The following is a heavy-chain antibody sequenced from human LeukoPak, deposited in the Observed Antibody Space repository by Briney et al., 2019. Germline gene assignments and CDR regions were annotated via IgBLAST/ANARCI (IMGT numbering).Heavy chain of an antibody. CDR2: TYASGSA. CDR3: ASARTTAFMDV. Sequence: PSETLSLTCSVSGGSISSGNYYWSWLRQPAGKGLEWIGRTYASGSATYNPSLKSRVTISVDKSKNQFSLKLNSVTAADTAVYYCASARTTAFMDVWGKGTTVTVSS. V-gene: IGHV4-61*02. D-gene: IGHD2-2*01. CDR1: GGSISSGNYY. J-gene: IGHJ6*04.